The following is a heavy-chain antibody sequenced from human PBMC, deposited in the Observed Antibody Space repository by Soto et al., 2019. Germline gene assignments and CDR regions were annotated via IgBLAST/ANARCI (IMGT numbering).Heavy chain of an antibody. CDR1: GGSINYNSYH. CDR2: IFYTGTT. V-gene: IGHV4-39*02. D-gene: IGHD2-2*01. CDR3: ARLVVVAPVANV. Sequence: QLQLQESGPGLVKPSETLSLTCSVSGGSINYNSYHWGWIRQPPGQGLEWIGSIFYTGTTFYNPSLESRVTMSVDTSKNSFSLHLTSVTAADTAVYFCARLVVVAPVANVWGHGTLVTVSS. J-gene: IGHJ4*01.